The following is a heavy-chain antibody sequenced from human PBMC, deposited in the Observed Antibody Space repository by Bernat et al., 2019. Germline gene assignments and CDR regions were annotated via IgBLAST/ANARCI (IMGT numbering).Heavy chain of an antibody. CDR2: ISYDGSNK. Sequence: QVQLVESGGGVVQPGRSLRLSCAASGFTFSSYAMHWVRQAPGKGLEWVAVISYDGSNKYYADSVKGRFTISRDNSKNTLYLQMNSLGAEDTAVYYCARDEVVVVQNYMDVWGKGTTVTVSS. CDR1: GFTFSSYA. V-gene: IGHV3-30*01. J-gene: IGHJ6*03. CDR3: ARDEVVVVQNYMDV. D-gene: IGHD2-2*01.